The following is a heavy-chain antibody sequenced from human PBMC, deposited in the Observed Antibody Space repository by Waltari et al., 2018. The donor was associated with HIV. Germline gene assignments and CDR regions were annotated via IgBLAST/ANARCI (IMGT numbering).Heavy chain of an antibody. J-gene: IGHJ6*02. Sequence: QVQLQESGPGQVKPSETLSLTCAVSGYSISSGYYWGWIRQPPGKGLEWIGSMYHSGSTYFNPSLKSRVNISIDTSKNQFSLKLSSVTAADTAVYYCARDSPRELGRVDYGMDVWGQGTTVTVSS. D-gene: IGHD1-7*01. V-gene: IGHV4-38-2*02. CDR3: ARDSPRELGRVDYGMDV. CDR2: MYHSGST. CDR1: GYSISSGYY.